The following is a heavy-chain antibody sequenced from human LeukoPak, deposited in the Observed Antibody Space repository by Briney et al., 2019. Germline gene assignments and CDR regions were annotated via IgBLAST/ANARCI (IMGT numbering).Heavy chain of an antibody. V-gene: IGHV4-39*01. D-gene: IGHD1-14*01. CDR2: IHYSGST. CDR3: ARNPPATAEFYFDY. Sequence: SETLSLTCTVSAGSISSSSYSWGWIRQPPGKGLEWIGSIHYSGSTYFNPSLKSRVTISVDTSKNQFSLKLSSVTAADTAVYYCARNPPATAEFYFDYWGQGTLVTVSS. CDR1: AGSISSSSYS. J-gene: IGHJ4*02.